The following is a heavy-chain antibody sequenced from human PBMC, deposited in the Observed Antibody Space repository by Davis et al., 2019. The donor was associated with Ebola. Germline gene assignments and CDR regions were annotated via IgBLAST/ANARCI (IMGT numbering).Heavy chain of an antibody. D-gene: IGHD6-19*01. Sequence: GESLKISCAGSGFTFRSAWMCWVRQAPGKGLEWVGRIRSKTDGGTTDYGAPVKGRFTISRDDSKNTLYLQMSSLKAEDTGVYYCTAGYSCGWSGFDSWGQGAVVTVSS. J-gene: IGHJ4*02. CDR2: IRSKTDGGTT. CDR3: TAGYSCGWSGFDS. CDR1: GFTFRSAW. V-gene: IGHV3-15*05.